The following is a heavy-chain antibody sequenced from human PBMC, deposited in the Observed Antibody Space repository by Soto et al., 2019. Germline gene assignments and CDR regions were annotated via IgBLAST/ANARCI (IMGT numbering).Heavy chain of an antibody. CDR2: IYYSGST. Sequence: PSETLSLTCTVSGGSISSYYWSWIRQPPGKGLEWIGYIYYSGSTNYNPSLKSRVTISVDTSQNQFSLKLSSVTAADTAVYYCAGGAPTKKFDYWGQGTLVTVSS. CDR1: GGSISSYY. CDR3: AGGAPTKKFDY. V-gene: IGHV4-59*01. J-gene: IGHJ4*02. D-gene: IGHD2-2*01.